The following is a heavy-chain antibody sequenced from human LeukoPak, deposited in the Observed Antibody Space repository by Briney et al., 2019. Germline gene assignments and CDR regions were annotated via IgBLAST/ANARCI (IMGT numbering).Heavy chain of an antibody. CDR2: INSDGSWT. CDR3: ARGRPHGNDY. J-gene: IGHJ4*02. D-gene: IGHD4-23*01. Sequence: GGSLRLSCAASGNYLMHWVRQAPGKGLVWVSHINSDGSWTSYADSVKGQFSISRDNAKNTLYLQMNSLRVEDTAVYYCARGRPHGNDYWGQGTLVTVSS. V-gene: IGHV3-74*01. CDR1: GNYL.